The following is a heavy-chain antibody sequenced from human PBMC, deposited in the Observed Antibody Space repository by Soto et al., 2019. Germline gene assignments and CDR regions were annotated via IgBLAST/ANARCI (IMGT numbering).Heavy chain of an antibody. CDR3: AQDTADGCRCCGDYFDS. D-gene: IGHD6-19*01. J-gene: IGHJ4*02. CDR2: ISWSSGTI. V-gene: IGHV3-9*01. CDR1: GFTFDDYA. Sequence: EVQLVESGGGLVQPGRYLRLSCAASGFTFDDYAMHWVRQAPGKGLECVSAISWSSGTIDYADSVKGRFTISRDNAKNSLYLQMNSLRAEDTALYYCAQDTADGCRCCGDYFDSWGQGTLVTVSP.